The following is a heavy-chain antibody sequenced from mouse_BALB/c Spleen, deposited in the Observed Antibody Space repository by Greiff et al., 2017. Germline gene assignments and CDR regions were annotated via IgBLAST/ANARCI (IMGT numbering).Heavy chain of an antibody. Sequence: QVQLKESGPGLVAPSQSLSITCTVSGFSLTGYGVNWVRQPPGKGLEWLGMIWGDGSTDYNSALKSSLSISKDNSKSQVFLKMNSLQTDDTARYYCARDEYGNYEASYYYAMDYWGQGTSVTVSS. CDR1: GFSLTGYG. D-gene: IGHD2-10*02. J-gene: IGHJ4*01. V-gene: IGHV2-6-7*01. CDR2: IWGDGST. CDR3: ARDEYGNYEASYYYAMDY.